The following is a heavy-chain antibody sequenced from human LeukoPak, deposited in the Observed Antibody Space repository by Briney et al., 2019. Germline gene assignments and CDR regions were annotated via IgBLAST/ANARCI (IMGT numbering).Heavy chain of an antibody. CDR1: GFTFSSYS. V-gene: IGHV3-48*01. CDR3: ARDLEAIVGATTLDY. D-gene: IGHD1-26*01. J-gene: IGHJ4*02. CDR2: ISSSSSTI. Sequence: PGGSLRLSCAASGFTFSSYSLNWVRQAPGRGLEWVSYISSSSSTIYYADSVKSRFTISRDNAKNSLYLQMKRLRAEDTAVFYCARDLEAIVGATTLDYWGQGTLVTVSS.